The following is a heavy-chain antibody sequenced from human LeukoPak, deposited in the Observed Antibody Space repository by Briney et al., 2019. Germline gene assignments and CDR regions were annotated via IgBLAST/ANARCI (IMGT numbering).Heavy chain of an antibody. Sequence: SVKVSCKASGGTFSSYAISWVRQAPGQGLEWMGGIIPIFGTANYAQKFQGRVTITTDESTSTAYMELSSLRSEDTAVYYCARANYYDSSGYYELLAGFDPWGQGTLVTASS. CDR3: ARANYYDSSGYYELLAGFDP. CDR2: IIPIFGTA. J-gene: IGHJ5*02. CDR1: GGTFSSYA. V-gene: IGHV1-69*05. D-gene: IGHD3-22*01.